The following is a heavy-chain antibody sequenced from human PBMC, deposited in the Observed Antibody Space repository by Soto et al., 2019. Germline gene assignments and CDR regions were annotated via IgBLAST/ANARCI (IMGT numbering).Heavy chain of an antibody. J-gene: IGHJ3*02. Sequence: ASVKVSCKASGYTFTNHGISWVQQAPGQGLEWVGWVSAYNGDTKYAQKLQGRVTMTTDTSTSTAYMELRSLRSDDTAVYYCARDSNSYGQFGSFDIWGQGTMVTVPS. CDR1: GYTFTNHG. V-gene: IGHV1-18*01. D-gene: IGHD5-18*01. CDR2: VSAYNGDT. CDR3: ARDSNSYGQFGSFDI.